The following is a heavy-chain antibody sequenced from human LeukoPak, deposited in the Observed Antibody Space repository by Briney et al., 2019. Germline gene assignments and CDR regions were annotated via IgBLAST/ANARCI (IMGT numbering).Heavy chain of an antibody. J-gene: IGHJ4*02. CDR1: GYTFTKYW. CDR2: IYPGDSDI. V-gene: IGHV5-51*01. Sequence: GESLKISCKGSGYTFTKYWIGWVRQMPGKGLDWMGIIYPGDSDIRYSPSFQGQVTFSVDKSISTAYLQWSSLKASDTAMYYCARWLGYYDSSGYYHFDYWGQGTLVTVSS. CDR3: ARWLGYYDSSGYYHFDY. D-gene: IGHD3-22*01.